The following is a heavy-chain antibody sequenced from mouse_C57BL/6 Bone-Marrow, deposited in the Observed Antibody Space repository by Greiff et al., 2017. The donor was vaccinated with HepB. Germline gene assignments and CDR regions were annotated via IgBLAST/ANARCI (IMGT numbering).Heavy chain of an antibody. CDR1: GFNIKNTY. J-gene: IGHJ1*03. CDR2: IDPANGNT. Sequence: EVQGVESVAELVRPGASVKLSCTASGFNIKNTYMHWVKQRPEQGLEWIGRIDPANGNTKYAPKFQGKATITADTSSNTAYLQLSSLTSEDTAIYYCARRLPYLYWYFDVWGTGTTVTVSS. V-gene: IGHV14-3*01. CDR3: ARRLPYLYWYFDV. D-gene: IGHD2-4*01.